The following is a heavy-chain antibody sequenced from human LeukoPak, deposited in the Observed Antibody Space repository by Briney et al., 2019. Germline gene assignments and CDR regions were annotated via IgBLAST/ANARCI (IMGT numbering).Heavy chain of an antibody. V-gene: IGHV3-23*01. Sequence: GGSLRLSCAGSGFTFSSYAMSWVRQAPGKGLEWVSAISDTGDYTYYADSVKGRFTISRDNSKNTLYLHVNSLRAEDTAVYYCAKDTSIGKYCTSGVCSPFDYWGQGTLVT. J-gene: IGHJ4*02. CDR1: GFTFSSYA. D-gene: IGHD2-8*01. CDR2: ISDTGDYT. CDR3: AKDTSIGKYCTSGVCSPFDY.